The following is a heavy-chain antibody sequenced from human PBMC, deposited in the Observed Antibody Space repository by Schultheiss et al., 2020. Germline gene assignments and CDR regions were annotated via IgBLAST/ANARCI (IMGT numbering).Heavy chain of an antibody. Sequence: SATLSLTCTVSGGSISSYYWSWIRQPPGKGLEWIGYIYYSGSTNYNPSLKSRVTISVDTSKNQFSLKLSSVTAADTAVYYCARLSSTGDRYYFDYWGQGTLVTVSS. D-gene: IGHD3-10*01. CDR1: GGSISSYY. CDR2: IYYSGST. J-gene: IGHJ4*02. V-gene: IGHV4-59*08. CDR3: ARLSSTGDRYYFDY.